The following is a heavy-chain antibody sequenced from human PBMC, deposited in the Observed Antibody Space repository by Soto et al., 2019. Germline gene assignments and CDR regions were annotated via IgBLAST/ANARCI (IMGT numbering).Heavy chain of an antibody. CDR3: ARTVGYYYGMDF. CDR1: GYTVTSYA. V-gene: IGHV1-3*01. CDR2: INAGNGNT. Sequence: QVQLVQSGAEVKKPGASVKVSCKASGYTVTSYAMHWVRQAPGQRLEWMGWINAGNGNTKYSQKFQGRVTITRDTSASTAYMELSSLRSEDTAVYYCARTVGYYYGMDFWGQGTTVTVSS. J-gene: IGHJ6*02. D-gene: IGHD4-17*01.